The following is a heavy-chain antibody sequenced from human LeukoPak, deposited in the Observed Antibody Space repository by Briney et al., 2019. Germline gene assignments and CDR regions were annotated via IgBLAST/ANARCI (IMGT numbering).Heavy chain of an antibody. Sequence: GGSLRLSCAASGFTFNSYPMSWVRQAPWERLQWVSGISDSGGNTYYADSVRGRFTISRDNSKNTLYLQMNSLRAEDTAVYYCARHRSSWLIDYWGRGTLVTVSS. CDR1: GFTFNSYP. CDR2: ISDSGGNT. V-gene: IGHV3-23*01. D-gene: IGHD6-6*01. CDR3: ARHRSSWLIDY. J-gene: IGHJ4*02.